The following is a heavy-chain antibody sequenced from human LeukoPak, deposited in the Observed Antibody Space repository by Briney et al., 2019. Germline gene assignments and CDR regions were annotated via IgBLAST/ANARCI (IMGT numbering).Heavy chain of an antibody. CDR3: AKWGDYDVLTGYYVSDF. J-gene: IGHJ4*02. CDR2: ISGRSDNT. D-gene: IGHD3-9*01. V-gene: IGHV3-23*01. Sequence: GASLRLSCAASGFIFSNYAMYWVRQAPGKGLEWVSAISGRSDNTYYADSVKGRFALSRDSSKNTLYLQMNSLRADDTAVYYCAKWGDYDVLTGYYVSDFWGQGTLVTVSS. CDR1: GFIFSNYA.